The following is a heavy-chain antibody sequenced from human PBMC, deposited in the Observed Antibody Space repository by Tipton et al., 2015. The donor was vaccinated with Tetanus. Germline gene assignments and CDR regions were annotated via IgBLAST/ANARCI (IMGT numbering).Heavy chain of an antibody. J-gene: IGHJ6*02. CDR3: ARERIEAFCYHGLDV. D-gene: IGHD2/OR15-2a*01. CDR1: GGSISSFY. CDR2: IYQNGDA. V-gene: IGHV4-59*01. Sequence: TLSLTCTASGGSISSFYWYWIRQPPGKGLEWIAYIYQNGDANYNPSLQSRVTISVDTSKNQFSLQLGFVTAADTAIYYCARERIEAFCYHGLDVWGPGTTVTVSS.